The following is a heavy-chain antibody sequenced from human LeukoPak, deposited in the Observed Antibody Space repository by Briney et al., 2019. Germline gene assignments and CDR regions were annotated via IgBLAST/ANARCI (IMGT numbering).Heavy chain of an antibody. CDR3: ARGYNDFWSGYIDY. D-gene: IGHD3-3*01. J-gene: IGHJ4*02. CDR1: GFTFSNFW. V-gene: IGHV3-74*01. CDR2: INSDGSTT. Sequence: PEGSLRLSCAASGFTFSNFWRHWVRQAPGKGLVWVSRINSDGSTTTYADSVKGRFTISRDSAKNTLYLQMNSLRVEDTAVYYCARGYNDFWSGYIDYWGQGTLVTVSS.